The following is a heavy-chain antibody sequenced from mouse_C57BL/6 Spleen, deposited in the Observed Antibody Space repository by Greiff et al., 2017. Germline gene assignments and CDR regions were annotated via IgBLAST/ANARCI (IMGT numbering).Heavy chain of an antibody. CDR1: GYSFTGYF. D-gene: IGHD2-5*01. V-gene: IGHV1-20*01. J-gene: IGHJ2*01. Sequence: VQLQQSGPELVKPGDSVKISCKASGYSFTGYFMNWVMQSHGKSLEWIGRINPYNGDTFYNQKFKGKATLTVDKSSSTAHMELRSLTSEDSAVYYCARWRSNYDYFDYWGQGTTLTVSS. CDR3: ARWRSNYDYFDY. CDR2: INPYNGDT.